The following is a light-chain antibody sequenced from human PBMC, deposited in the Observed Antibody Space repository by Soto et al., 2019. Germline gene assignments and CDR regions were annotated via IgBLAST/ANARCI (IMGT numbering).Light chain of an antibody. CDR2: EVT. CDR3: SSYAGSNIVV. CDR1: NSDIGGYNY. V-gene: IGLV2-8*01. J-gene: IGLJ2*01. Sequence: QSVLTQPPSASGSPGQSVTISCTGTNSDIGGYNYVSWYQQHPGKAPKLMIYEVTKRPSGVPDRFSGSKSGNTASLTVSGLQAEDEADYYCSSYAGSNIVVFGGGTKLTVL.